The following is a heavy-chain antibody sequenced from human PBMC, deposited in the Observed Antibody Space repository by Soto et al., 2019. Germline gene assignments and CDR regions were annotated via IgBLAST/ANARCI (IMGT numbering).Heavy chain of an antibody. CDR1: GFTFSYYA. CDR3: ASSRRGYFDL. CDR2: ISDSGGST. J-gene: IGHJ2*01. V-gene: IGHV3-23*01. Sequence: EVQLLESGGDLVQPGGSLRLSCAASGFTFSYYAMSWVRQAPGKGLEWVSAISDSGGSTYYADSVKGRFTISRDNSKNTLYLQMNSLRAEDPALYYCASSRRGYFDLWGRGTLVTVSS. D-gene: IGHD6-13*01.